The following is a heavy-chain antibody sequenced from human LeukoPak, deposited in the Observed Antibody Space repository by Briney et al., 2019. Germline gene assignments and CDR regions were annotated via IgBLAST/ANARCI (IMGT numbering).Heavy chain of an antibody. CDR1: GFTFSSYG. D-gene: IGHD3-9*01. CDR3: AKDRSWNDILTGYYIYDFDF. CDR2: ISCSGGRT. V-gene: IGHV3-23*01. Sequence: GGTLRLSCAASGFTFSSYGMSWVRQAPGKGLEWVSVISCSGGRTYYADSVKGRFTISRDNYKNTLNLQMNSLRAEDTAVYYCAKDRSWNDILTGYYIYDFDFWGQGTLVTVSS. J-gene: IGHJ4*02.